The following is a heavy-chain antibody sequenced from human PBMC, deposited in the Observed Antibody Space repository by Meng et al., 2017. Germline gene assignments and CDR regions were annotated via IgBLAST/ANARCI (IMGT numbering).Heavy chain of an antibody. CDR1: GYTFPDYW. V-gene: IGHV1-2*06. J-gene: IGHJ4*02. CDR2: INPKSGDT. CDR3: ARDEDISAAGKLFGDY. Sequence: GQLAHVGAEVKKPGASVKVSCKSSGYTFPDYWLHWVRRAPGQGLEWMGRINPKSGDTHYAQRFQGRVTMTGDTSISTAYMELSGLRSDDTAMYYCARDEDISAAGKLFGDYWGQGTLVTVFS. D-gene: IGHD6-13*01.